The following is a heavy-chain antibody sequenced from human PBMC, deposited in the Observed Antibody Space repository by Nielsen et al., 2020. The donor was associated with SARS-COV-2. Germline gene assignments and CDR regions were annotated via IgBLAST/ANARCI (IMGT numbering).Heavy chain of an antibody. CDR1: GGSISSSSYY. J-gene: IGHJ5*02. D-gene: IGHD6-13*01. CDR3: ARHGSRPQAAAVDWFDP. CDR2: IYYSGGT. Sequence: SETLSLTCTVSGGSISSSSYYWGWIRQPPGKGLEWIGSIYYSGGTYYNPSLKSRVTISVDTSKNQFSLKLSSVTAADTAVYYCARHGSRPQAAAVDWFDPWGQGTLVTVSS. V-gene: IGHV4-39*01.